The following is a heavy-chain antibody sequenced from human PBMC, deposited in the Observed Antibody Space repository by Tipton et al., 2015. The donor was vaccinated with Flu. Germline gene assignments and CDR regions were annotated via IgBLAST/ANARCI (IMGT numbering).Heavy chain of an antibody. J-gene: IGHJ2*01. CDR1: GGSISSYY. V-gene: IGHV4-59*12. D-gene: IGHD2-2*02. CDR3: ARDSPRLVPAAIRYWYFDL. CDR2: IYYSGST. Sequence: TLSLTCTVSGGSISSYYWSWIRQPPGKGLEWIGYIYYSGSTNYNPSLKSRVTISVGTSKNQFSLKLSSVTAADTAVYYCARDSPRLVPAAIRYWYFDLWGRGTLVTVSS.